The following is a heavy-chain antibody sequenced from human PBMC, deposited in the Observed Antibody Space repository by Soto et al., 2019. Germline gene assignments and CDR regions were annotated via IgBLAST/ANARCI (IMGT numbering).Heavy chain of an antibody. CDR2: INAGDGNT. J-gene: IGHJ6*03. D-gene: IGHD2-2*01. Sequence: GSSVKVSCKASGYTFSNYAMHWVRQAPGQRLEWMGWINAGDGNTRYSPKFQGRVTITRDTSASTAYMELSSLRSEDTAVYYCARPAVGYCSSTSCGYYYMDVWGKGTTVTVSS. V-gene: IGHV1-3*01. CDR3: ARPAVGYCSSTSCGYYYMDV. CDR1: GYTFSNYA.